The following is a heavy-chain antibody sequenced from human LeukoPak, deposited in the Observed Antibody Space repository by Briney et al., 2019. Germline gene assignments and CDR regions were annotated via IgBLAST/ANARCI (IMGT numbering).Heavy chain of an antibody. V-gene: IGHV3-21*01. Sequence: PGGSLRLSCAASGFTFNSYSMNWVRQAPGKGLEWVSSINSSSNYIYYADSVKGRFTISRDNAKNSMYLQMNSLRVEDTAVYYCARDVGYCSGGSCYTYYFDYWGQGTLVTVSS. CDR1: GFTFNSYS. J-gene: IGHJ4*02. CDR3: ARDVGYCSGGSCYTYYFDY. CDR2: INSSSNYI. D-gene: IGHD2-15*01.